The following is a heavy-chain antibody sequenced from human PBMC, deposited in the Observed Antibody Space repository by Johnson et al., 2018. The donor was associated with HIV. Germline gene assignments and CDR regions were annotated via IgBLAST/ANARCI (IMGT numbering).Heavy chain of an antibody. CDR2: ISSSGSTI. Sequence: QVQLVESGGGLVKPGGSLRLSCAASGFTFSDYYMSWIRQAPGQGLEWVSCISSSGSTIYYADSVKGRFTITRHNAKNSLYLQSNSLKTEDTAVYFCTTRTWSDACDIWGRGTMVTVSS. D-gene: IGHD1-1*01. J-gene: IGHJ3*02. CDR3: TTRTWSDACDI. CDR1: GFTFSDYY. V-gene: IGHV3-11*01.